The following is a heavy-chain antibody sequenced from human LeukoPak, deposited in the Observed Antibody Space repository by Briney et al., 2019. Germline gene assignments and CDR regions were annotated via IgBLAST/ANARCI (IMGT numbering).Heavy chain of an antibody. CDR2: IYSGGTT. D-gene: IGHD1-7*01. CDR3: ARMGNSAFDI. J-gene: IGHJ3*02. V-gene: IGHV3-53*01. Sequence: GGSLRLSCAASGFIVSINYMIWVRQAPGKGLEWVSVIYSGGTTYYADSVKGRFTISRDNSKNTLYLQMNSLRVEDTAMYYCARMGNSAFDIRGQGTMVTVSS. CDR1: GFIVSINY.